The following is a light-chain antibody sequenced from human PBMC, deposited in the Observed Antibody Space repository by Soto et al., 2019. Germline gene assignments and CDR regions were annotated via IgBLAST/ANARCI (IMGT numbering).Light chain of an antibody. CDR1: SSNIGSNT. CDR3: AAWDDSLNGHV. CDR2: SNN. V-gene: IGLV1-44*01. J-gene: IGLJ1*01. Sequence: QSVLTQPPSASGTPGQRVTISCSGSSSNIGSNTVNWYQQLPGTAPKLLIYSNNQRPSGVPDRFSGSKSGTSASLAISGLHSEDEADYYCAAWDDSLNGHVFGTGTQLTVL.